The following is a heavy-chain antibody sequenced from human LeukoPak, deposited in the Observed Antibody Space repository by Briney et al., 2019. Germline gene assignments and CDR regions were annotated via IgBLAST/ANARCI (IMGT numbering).Heavy chain of an antibody. Sequence: PSVTLSLACTVSVDSISIYYWSWIRHPPGEGLEWIGYIYYSGNTNYNPSLKSRVTISVDTSKNEFSLKLGSVTAADAAVYYCARHVVSFNWFDPWGQGTLVTVSS. V-gene: IGHV4-59*08. D-gene: IGHD2-2*01. CDR1: VDSISIYY. J-gene: IGHJ5*02. CDR3: ARHVVSFNWFDP. CDR2: IYYSGNT.